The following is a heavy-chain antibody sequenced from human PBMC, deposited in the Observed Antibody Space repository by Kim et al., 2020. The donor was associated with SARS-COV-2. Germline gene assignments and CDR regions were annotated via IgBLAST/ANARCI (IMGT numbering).Heavy chain of an antibody. CDR3: ARGLRGAAAGTSMCWFDP. V-gene: IGHV4-34*01. D-gene: IGHD6-13*01. J-gene: IGHJ5*02. CDR1: GGSFSGYY. CDR2: INHSGST. Sequence: SETLSLTCAVYGGSFSGYYWSWIRQPPGKGLEWIGEINHSGSTNYNPSLKSRVTISVDTSKNQFSLKLSSVTAADTAVYYCARGLRGAAAGTSMCWFDPWGQGTLVTVSS.